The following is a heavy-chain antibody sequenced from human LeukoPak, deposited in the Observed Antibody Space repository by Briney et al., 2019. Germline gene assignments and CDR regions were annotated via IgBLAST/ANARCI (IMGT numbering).Heavy chain of an antibody. J-gene: IGHJ5*02. V-gene: IGHV4-4*07. D-gene: IGHD3-10*01. CDR1: GGSISSYY. CDR2: IYTSGST. CDR3: ARDLAMVRGVKGWFDP. Sequence: PSETLSLTCTVSGGSISSYYWSWIRQPAGKGLEWIGRIYTSGSTNYNPSLKSRVTMSVDTSKNQFSLKLSSVTAADTAVYYCARDLAMVRGVKGWFDPWGQGTPVTVSS.